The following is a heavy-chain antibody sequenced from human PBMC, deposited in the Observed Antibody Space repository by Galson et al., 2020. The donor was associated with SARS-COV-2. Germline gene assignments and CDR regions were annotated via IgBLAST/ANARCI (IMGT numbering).Heavy chain of an antibody. CDR3: AREIAVAGRGFDY. J-gene: IGHJ4*02. CDR2: ISSSSSTI. CDR1: GFTFSSYS. V-gene: IGHV3-48*04. Sequence: GGSLRLSCAASGFTFSSYSMNWVRQAPGKGLEWVSYISSSSSTIYYADSVKGRFTISRDNAKNSLYLQMNSLRAEDTAVYCCAREIAVAGRGFDYWGQGTLVTVSS. D-gene: IGHD6-19*01.